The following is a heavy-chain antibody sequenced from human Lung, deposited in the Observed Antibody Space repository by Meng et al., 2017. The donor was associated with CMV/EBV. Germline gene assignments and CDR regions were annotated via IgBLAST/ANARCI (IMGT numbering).Heavy chain of an antibody. CDR1: FNFSSYS. D-gene: IGHD3-3*01. Sequence: FNFSSYSMNWVRQAPGKGLEWVSSISSSSSYIYYADSVKGRFTISRDNAKNSLYLQMNSLRAEDTAVYYCARDSRVTIFGVVNYFDYWGQGTLVTVSS. V-gene: IGHV3-21*01. J-gene: IGHJ4*02. CDR3: ARDSRVTIFGVVNYFDY. CDR2: ISSSSSYI.